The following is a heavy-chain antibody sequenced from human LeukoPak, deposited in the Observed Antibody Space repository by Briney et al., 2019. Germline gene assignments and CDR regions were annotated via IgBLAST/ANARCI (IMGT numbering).Heavy chain of an antibody. CDR3: AKGYYYDSSGYIFDY. J-gene: IGHJ4*02. Sequence: PGGSLRLSCAASGFTFDDYAMHWVRQAPGKGLEWVSGISRNSGSIAYADSVKGRFTISRDNAKNSLYLQMNSLRAEDTALYYCAKGYYYDSSGYIFDYWGQGTLGTVSS. D-gene: IGHD3-22*01. CDR1: GFTFDDYA. V-gene: IGHV3-9*01. CDR2: ISRNSGSI.